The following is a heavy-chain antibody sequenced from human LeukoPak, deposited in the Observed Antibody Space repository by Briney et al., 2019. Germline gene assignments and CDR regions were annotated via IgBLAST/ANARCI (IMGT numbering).Heavy chain of an antibody. CDR3: ARDGVIAAAANRWFDP. V-gene: IGHV4-59*01. CDR1: GGSISSYY. J-gene: IGHJ5*02. D-gene: IGHD6-13*01. CDR2: IYYSGST. Sequence: SETPSLTCTVSGGSISSYYWSWIRQPPGKGLEWIGYIYYSGSTNYNPSLKSRVTISVDTSKNQFSLKLSSVTAADTAVYYCARDGVIAAAANRWFDPWGQGTLVTVSS.